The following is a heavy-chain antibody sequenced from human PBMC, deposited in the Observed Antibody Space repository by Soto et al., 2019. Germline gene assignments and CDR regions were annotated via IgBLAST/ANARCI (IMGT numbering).Heavy chain of an antibody. CDR3: AREDDGGDSLDV. Sequence: PSATLSLTCTVSGGSIDSDYYHWTWIRQSPGKGLEWIGYIHHSGAILYNPSFKSRLAISVDTSKNQFSLHLSSVTDTDTAVYFCAREDDGGDSLDVWGQGTTVTVSS. CDR2: IHHSGAI. V-gene: IGHV4-30-4*08. D-gene: IGHD2-21*02. J-gene: IGHJ6*02. CDR1: GGSIDSDYYH.